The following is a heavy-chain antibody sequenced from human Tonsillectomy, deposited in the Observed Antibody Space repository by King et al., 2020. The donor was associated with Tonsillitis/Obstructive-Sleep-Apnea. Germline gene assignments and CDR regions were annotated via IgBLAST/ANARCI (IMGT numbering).Heavy chain of an antibody. J-gene: IGHJ3*02. D-gene: IGHD3-16*01. CDR2: ICSSSSYI. V-gene: IGHV3-21*01. Sequence: VQLVESGGGLVKPGGSLRLSCAASGFTFSSYSMNWVRQAPGKGLEWVSSICSSSSYIYYADSVKGRFTISRDNAKNSLYLQMNSLRAEDTAVYYCASLYGALDAFDIWGQGTMVTVSS. CDR1: GFTFSSYS. CDR3: ASLYGALDAFDI.